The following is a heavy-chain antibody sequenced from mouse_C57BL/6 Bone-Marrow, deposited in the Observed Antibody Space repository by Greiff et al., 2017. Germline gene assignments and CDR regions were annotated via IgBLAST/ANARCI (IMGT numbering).Heavy chain of an antibody. V-gene: IGHV1-18*01. Sequence: EVMLVESGPELVKPGASVKIPCKASGYTFTDYNMDWVKQSHGKSLEWIGDINPNNGGTIYNQKFKGKATLTVDKSSSTAYMELRSLTSEDTAVYYCAVRETGAWFAYWGQGTLVTVSA. CDR2: INPNNGGT. CDR1: GYTFTDYN. CDR3: AVRETGAWFAY. J-gene: IGHJ3*01. D-gene: IGHD3-2*01.